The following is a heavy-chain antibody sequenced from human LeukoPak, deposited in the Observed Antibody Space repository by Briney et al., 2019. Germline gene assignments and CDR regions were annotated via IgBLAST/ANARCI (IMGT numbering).Heavy chain of an antibody. CDR1: GFTFSNAW. D-gene: IGHD6-13*01. V-gene: IGHV3-23*01. Sequence: GGSLRLSCAASGFTFSNAWMSWVRQAPGKGLEWVSAISGSGGSTYYADSVKGRFTISRDNSKNTLYLQMNSLRAEDTAVYYCAKVAAGSSWYRVYFQHWGQGTLVTVSS. CDR2: ISGSGGST. CDR3: AKVAAGSSWYRVYFQH. J-gene: IGHJ1*01.